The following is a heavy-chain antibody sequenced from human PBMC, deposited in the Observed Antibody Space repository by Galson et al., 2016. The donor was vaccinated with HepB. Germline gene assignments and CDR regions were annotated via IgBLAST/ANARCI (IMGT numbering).Heavy chain of an antibody. D-gene: IGHD2/OR15-2a*01. CDR3: ARASGVAGSEYYYPLGV. CDR1: GFSFSSHW. V-gene: IGHV3-74*01. Sequence: SLRLSCAASGFSFSSHWMHWVRQAPGRGLMWVARINSDGSFSRFADSVKGRFSISRDNAKNTLHLQMNSLRAEDTALYYCARASGVAGSEYYYPLGVWGLGTTVTVS. J-gene: IGHJ6*02. CDR2: INSDGSFS.